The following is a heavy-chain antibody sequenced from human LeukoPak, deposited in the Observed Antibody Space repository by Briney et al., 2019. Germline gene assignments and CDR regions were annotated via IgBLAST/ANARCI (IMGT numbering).Heavy chain of an antibody. V-gene: IGHV1-8*03. Sequence: ASVKVSCKASGYTFTSYDINWVRQATGQALEWMGWMNPNSGNTGYAQKFQGRVTITRNTSISTAYMELSSLRSEDTAVYYCARADEGSSWYVLGLSSYYYYMDVWGKGTTVTVSS. D-gene: IGHD6-13*01. CDR2: MNPNSGNT. CDR3: ARADEGSSWYVLGLSSYYYYMDV. J-gene: IGHJ6*03. CDR1: GYTFTSYD.